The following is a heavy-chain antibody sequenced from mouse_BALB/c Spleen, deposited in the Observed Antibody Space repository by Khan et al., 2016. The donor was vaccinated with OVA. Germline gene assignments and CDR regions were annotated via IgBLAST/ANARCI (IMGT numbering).Heavy chain of an antibody. CDR2: ISYSGGN. V-gene: IGHV3-2*02. D-gene: IGHD1-1*01. Sequence: EVQLQESGPGLVKPSQSLSLTCTVTGYSITSGYAWNWIRQFPGNKLEWMGYISYSGGNSYNPSLKSRISITRDTSKNQFFLQLNSVTTEDTATYYCARGNYYGYYIDYWGQGTPLTVSS. CDR3: ARGNYYGYYIDY. J-gene: IGHJ2*01. CDR1: GYSITSGYA.